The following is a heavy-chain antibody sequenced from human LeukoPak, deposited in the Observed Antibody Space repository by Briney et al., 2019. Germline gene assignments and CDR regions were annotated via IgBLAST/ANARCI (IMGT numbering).Heavy chain of an antibody. CDR3: AKSNGYGLVDI. CDR1: GGSISSYY. CDR2: IFYSGST. J-gene: IGHJ3*02. V-gene: IGHV4-39*07. Sequence: PSETLSLTCTVSGGSISSYYWGWVRQPPGKGLEWIGNIFYSGSTYYSPSLKSRVTISLDTSRNQFSLKLHSVTAADTAVYYCAKSNGYGLVDIWGQGTMVTVSS. D-gene: IGHD3-10*01.